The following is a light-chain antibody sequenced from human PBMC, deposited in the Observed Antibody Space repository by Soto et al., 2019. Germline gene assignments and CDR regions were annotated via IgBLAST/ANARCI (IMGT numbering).Light chain of an antibody. CDR1: PSVTTN. V-gene: IGKV3-11*01. J-gene: IGKJ5*01. Sequence: AWTQTPYTLPLSPGERATLXXRDRPSVTTNLAWYQQKVGQASRLLXXDASNRAAGIPGRFSGSGSGTDFTLSISSLVFEAFAVYQCRGRSYWLLLISFAARARLEI. CDR2: DAS. CDR3: RGRSYWLLLIS.